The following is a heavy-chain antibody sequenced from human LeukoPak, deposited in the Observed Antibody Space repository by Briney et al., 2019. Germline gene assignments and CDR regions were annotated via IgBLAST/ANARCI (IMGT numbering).Heavy chain of an antibody. CDR1: GFTFTNYA. D-gene: IGHD6-6*01. CDR2: ISGSGGST. CDR3: AKDSYSSSPLGAFDI. Sequence: PGGSLRLSCAASGFTFTNYAMSWVRQAPGKGLEWVSAISGSGGSTYYADSVKGRFTISRDNSKNTLYLQMNSLRAEDTAVYYCAKDSYSSSPLGAFDIWGQGTMVTVSS. V-gene: IGHV3-23*01. J-gene: IGHJ3*02.